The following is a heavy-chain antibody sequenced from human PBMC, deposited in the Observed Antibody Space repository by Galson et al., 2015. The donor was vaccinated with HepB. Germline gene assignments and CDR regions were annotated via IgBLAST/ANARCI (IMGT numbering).Heavy chain of an antibody. D-gene: IGHD2-15*01. CDR3: ARDSVAGGLYFDY. CDR2: IIPILGIA. J-gene: IGHJ4*02. CDR1: GGTFSSYT. V-gene: IGHV1-69*04. Sequence: SVKVSCKASGGTFSSYTISWVRQAPGQGLEWMGRIIPILGIANYAQKFQGRVTITADKSTSTAYMELSSLRSEDTAVYYCARDSVAGGLYFDYWGQGTLVTVSS.